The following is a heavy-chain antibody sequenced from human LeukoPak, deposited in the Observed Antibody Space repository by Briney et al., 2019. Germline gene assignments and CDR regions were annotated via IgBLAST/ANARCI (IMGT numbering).Heavy chain of an antibody. J-gene: IGHJ4*02. CDR1: GFTFSSYS. V-gene: IGHV3-21*01. Sequence: GGSLRLSCAASGFTFSSYSMNWVRQAPGKGLEWVSSISSSSSYIYYADSVKGRFTISRDNAKNSLYLQMNSLRAEDTAVYYCARIEGYGDYDFDYWGQGTLVTVSS. CDR3: ARIEGYGDYDFDY. D-gene: IGHD4-17*01. CDR2: ISSSSSYI.